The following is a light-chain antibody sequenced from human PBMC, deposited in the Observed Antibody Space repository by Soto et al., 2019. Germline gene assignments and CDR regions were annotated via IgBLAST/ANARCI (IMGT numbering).Light chain of an antibody. CDR3: QQRSNWPPMYT. CDR1: QSVSSY. CDR2: DAS. V-gene: IGKV3-11*01. J-gene: IGKJ2*01. Sequence: EIVLTPSPATLSLSPGERATLSCRASQSVSSYLAWYQQKPGQAPRLLIYDASNRATGIPARFSGSGSGTDFTLTISSLEPEDFAVYYCQQRSNWPPMYTFGQGTKLEIK.